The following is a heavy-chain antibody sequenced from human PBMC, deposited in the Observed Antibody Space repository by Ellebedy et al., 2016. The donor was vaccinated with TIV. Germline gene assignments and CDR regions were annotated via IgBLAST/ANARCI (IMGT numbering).Heavy chain of an antibody. CDR2: INPSGGST. J-gene: IGHJ3*02. CDR1: GYTFTSYG. D-gene: IGHD7-27*01. V-gene: IGHV1-46*01. Sequence: AASVKVSCKASGYTFTSYGISWVRQAPGQGLEWMGIINPSGGSTSYAQKFQGRVTMTRDTSTSTVYMELSSLRSEDTAVYYCAATGANDAFDIWGQGTMVTVSS. CDR3: AATGANDAFDI.